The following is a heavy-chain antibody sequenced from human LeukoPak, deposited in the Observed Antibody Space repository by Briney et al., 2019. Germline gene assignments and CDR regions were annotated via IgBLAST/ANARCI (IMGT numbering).Heavy chain of an antibody. CDR1: GFLLSRYL. J-gene: IGHJ4*01. CDR2: IKQDGSEK. Sequence: GGSLRLSCAASGFLLSRYLMSWIRQAPGKGLEWVANIKQDGSEKHYIDSVKGRFTISRDSAKNSMYLQMNSLRAEDTAVYYCARDASDPEPFEYWGQGILVTVSS. CDR3: ARDASDPEPFEY. V-gene: IGHV3-7*04. D-gene: IGHD1-14*01.